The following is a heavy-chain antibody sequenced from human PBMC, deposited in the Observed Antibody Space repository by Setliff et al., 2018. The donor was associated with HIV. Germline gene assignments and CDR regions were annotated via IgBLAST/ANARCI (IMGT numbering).Heavy chain of an antibody. V-gene: IGHV4-31*03. J-gene: IGHJ6*03. D-gene: IGHD3-10*01. CDR1: GGSISSGGYY. Sequence: TLSLTCTVSGGSISSGGYYWSWIRQHPGKGLEWIGYIYYSGSTYYNPSLKSRVTMSVDTSKNQFSLKLSSVTAADTAVYYCARARGLLPYYYLDVWGKGTTVTVS. CDR3: ARARGLLPYYYLDV. CDR2: IYYSGST.